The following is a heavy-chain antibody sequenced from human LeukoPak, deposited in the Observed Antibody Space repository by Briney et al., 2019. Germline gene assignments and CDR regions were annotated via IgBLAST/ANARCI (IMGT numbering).Heavy chain of an antibody. J-gene: IGHJ4*02. CDR1: GFSFSSYA. D-gene: IGHD1-26*01. Sequence: PGGSLRLSCAASGFSFSSYAMSWVRQAPGKGLEWVSAISGSGGSTYYADSVKGRFTISRDNSKNTLYLQMNGLRAEDTAVYYCAVSSGYLDYWGQGTLVTVSS. CDR2: ISGSGGST. CDR3: AVSSGYLDY. V-gene: IGHV3-23*01.